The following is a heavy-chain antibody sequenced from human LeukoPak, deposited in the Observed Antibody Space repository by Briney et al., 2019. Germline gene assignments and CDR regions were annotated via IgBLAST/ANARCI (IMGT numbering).Heavy chain of an antibody. J-gene: IGHJ6*03. D-gene: IGHD2-2*01. CDR1: GFTFSSYS. Sequence: GGSLRLSCAASGFTFSSYSMNWVRQAPGKGLEWVSYISSSSSTIYYADSVKGRFTISRDNAKNSLYLQMNSLRAEDTGVYYCARVGYGYCSSTSCPRGPYYMDVWGKGTTVTVSS. CDR2: ISSSSSTI. V-gene: IGHV3-48*01. CDR3: ARVGYGYCSSTSCPRGPYYMDV.